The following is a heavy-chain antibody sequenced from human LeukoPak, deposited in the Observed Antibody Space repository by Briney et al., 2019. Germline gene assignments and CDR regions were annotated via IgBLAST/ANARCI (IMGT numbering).Heavy chain of an antibody. CDR3: ANGSSSGWYYFDY. V-gene: IGHV3-9*01. CDR1: GFTFDDYA. CDR2: ISWNSGSI. Sequence: HAGGSLRLSCAASGFTFDDYAMHWVRQAPGKGLEWVSGISWNSGSIGYADSVKGRFTISRDNAKNSLYLQMNSLRAEDTALYYCANGSSSGWYYFDYWGQGTLVTVSS. D-gene: IGHD6-19*01. J-gene: IGHJ4*02.